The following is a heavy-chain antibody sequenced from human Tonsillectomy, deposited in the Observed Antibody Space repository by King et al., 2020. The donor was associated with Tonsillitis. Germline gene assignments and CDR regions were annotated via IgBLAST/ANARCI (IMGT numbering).Heavy chain of an antibody. CDR2: IYPGDSDT. D-gene: IGHD4-17*01. CDR1: GYTFSTYW. J-gene: IGHJ4*02. V-gene: IGHV5-51*03. CDR3: ARGLTTVISPPDY. Sequence: QLVQSGAEVKKPGESLKISCEVSGYTFSTYWIAWVRQMPGKGLEWMGIIYPGDSDTRYSPSFQGQVTISADKSTSTAYLQWSSLKASDTAMYFWARGLTTVISPPDYWGQGTLVTVSS.